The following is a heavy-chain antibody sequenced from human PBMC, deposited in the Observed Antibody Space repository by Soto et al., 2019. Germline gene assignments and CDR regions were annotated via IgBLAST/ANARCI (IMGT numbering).Heavy chain of an antibody. Sequence: QVQLVQSGAEVKEPGASVKVSCKASGYTFASLDINWMRQATGQGLEWMGWMSPGSGDTGYAQKFQGRVSMTRDTSLGTAYMELSSLRSEDRAVYYCARGVDAGVDFWGQGTLVTVS. CDR2: MSPGSGDT. CDR3: ARGVDAGVDF. D-gene: IGHD7-27*01. J-gene: IGHJ4*02. CDR1: GYTFASLD. V-gene: IGHV1-8*01.